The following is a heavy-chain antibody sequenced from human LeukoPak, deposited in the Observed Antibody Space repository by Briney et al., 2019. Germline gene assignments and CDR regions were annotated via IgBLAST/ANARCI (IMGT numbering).Heavy chain of an antibody. V-gene: IGHV3-20*04. CDR1: GFTFDDYG. D-gene: IGHD3-10*01. Sequence: RPGGSLRLSCAASGFTFDDYGMSWVRQAPGKGLEWVSGINWNGGSTGYADSVKGRFTISRDNAKNSLYLQMNSLRAEDTAVYYCARDRGSPGQYHFDYWGQGTLVTVSS. CDR3: ARDRGSPGQYHFDY. J-gene: IGHJ4*02. CDR2: INWNGGST.